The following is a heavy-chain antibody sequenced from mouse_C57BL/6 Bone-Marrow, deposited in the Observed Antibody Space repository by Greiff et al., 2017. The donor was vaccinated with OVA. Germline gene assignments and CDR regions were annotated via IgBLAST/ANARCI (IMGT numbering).Heavy chain of an antibody. Sequence: VQRVESGAELAKPGASVKLSCKASGYTFTSYWMHWVKQRPGPGLEWIGYINPSSGYTKYNQKFKDKATLTADKSSSTAYMQLSSLTYEDSAVYYCARLGVITTVVDWYFDVWGTGTTVTVSS. D-gene: IGHD1-1*01. J-gene: IGHJ1*03. V-gene: IGHV1-7*01. CDR1: GYTFTSYW. CDR2: INPSSGYT. CDR3: ARLGVITTVVDWYFDV.